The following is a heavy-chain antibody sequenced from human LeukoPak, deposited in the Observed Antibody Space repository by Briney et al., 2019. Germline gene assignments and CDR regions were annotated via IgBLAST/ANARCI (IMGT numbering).Heavy chain of an antibody. Sequence: PSETLSLTCAVYGGSFSGYYWSWIRQPPGKGLEWIGETNHSGSTNYNPSLKSRVTISVDTSKNQFSLKLSSVTAADTAVYYCARGPGAAAIPGYYYYYYMDVWGKGTTVTVSS. CDR2: TNHSGST. V-gene: IGHV4-34*01. D-gene: IGHD2-2*02. CDR3: ARGPGAAAIPGYYYYYYMDV. CDR1: GGSFSGYY. J-gene: IGHJ6*03.